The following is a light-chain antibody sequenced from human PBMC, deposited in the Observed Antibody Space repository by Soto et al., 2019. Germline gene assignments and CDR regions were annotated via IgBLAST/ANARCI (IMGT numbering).Light chain of an antibody. Sequence: DIQMTQSPPSLSASVGDRVTITCQASQDIGKYLNWCQQKPGKVPKLLISDASNLETGVSSRFSGSGSGRHFTFTISSLQPEDIATYYCQYYDILVFGFGPGTKVKIK. CDR3: QYYDILVFG. CDR2: DAS. V-gene: IGKV1-33*01. CDR1: QDIGKY. J-gene: IGKJ3*01.